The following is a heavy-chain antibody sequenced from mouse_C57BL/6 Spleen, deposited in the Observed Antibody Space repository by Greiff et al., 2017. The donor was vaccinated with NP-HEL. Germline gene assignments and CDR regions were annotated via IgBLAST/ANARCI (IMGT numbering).Heavy chain of an antibody. J-gene: IGHJ3*01. CDR1: GYTFTDYY. Sequence: DVKLVESGPVLVKPGASVKMSCKASGYTFTDYYMNWVKQSHGKSLEWIGVINPYNGGTSYNQKFKGKATLTVDKSSSTAYMGLNSLTSEDSAVYYCAQNADDYDGSPFAYWGQGTLVTVSA. D-gene: IGHD2-4*01. CDR2: INPYNGGT. CDR3: AQNADDYDGSPFAY. V-gene: IGHV1-19*01.